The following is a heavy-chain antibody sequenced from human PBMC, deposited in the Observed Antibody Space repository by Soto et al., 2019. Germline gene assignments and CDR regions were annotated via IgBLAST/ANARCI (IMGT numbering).Heavy chain of an antibody. CDR2: ISYDGSNK. CDR3: AKRGGYYYDSSGYDAFDI. J-gene: IGHJ3*02. D-gene: IGHD3-22*01. Sequence: QVQLVESGGGVVQPGRSLRLSCAASGFTFSSYGMHWVRQAPGKGLEWVAVISYDGSNKYYADSVKGRFTISRDNSKNTLYLQMNSLRAEDTAVYYCAKRGGYYYDSSGYDAFDIWGQGTMVTVSS. CDR1: GFTFSSYG. V-gene: IGHV3-30*18.